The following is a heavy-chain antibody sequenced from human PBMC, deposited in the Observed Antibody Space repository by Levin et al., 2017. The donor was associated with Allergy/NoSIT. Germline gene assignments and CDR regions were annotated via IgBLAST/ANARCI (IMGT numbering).Heavy chain of an antibody. CDR2: IISSGGNT. CDR3: AKRSTDWFFDY. D-gene: IGHD3-9*01. CDR1: GFTFSSYA. V-gene: IGHV3-23*01. Sequence: GGSLRLSCAASGFTFSSYAMSWVRQAPGKGLEWVSTIISSGGNTYYADSVKGRFTISRDNSKNTLYLQMNSLRAEDTAVYYCAKRSTDWFFDYWGQGTLVTVSS. J-gene: IGHJ4*02.